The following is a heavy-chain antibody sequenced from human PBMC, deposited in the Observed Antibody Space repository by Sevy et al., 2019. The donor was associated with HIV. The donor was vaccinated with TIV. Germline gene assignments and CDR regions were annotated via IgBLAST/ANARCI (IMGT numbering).Heavy chain of an antibody. Sequence: ASVKVSCKVSGYTLTKLSIHWVRQAPGKGLEWMGHFDPQDDETIYAQRFQGRLTMTEDTSTDTAYMELSSLTSEDTAVYYCAAEGLGYFSGSSCYQGDWFDPWGQGTLVTVSS. CDR3: AAEGLGYFSGSSCYQGDWFDP. D-gene: IGHD2-15*01. V-gene: IGHV1-24*01. J-gene: IGHJ5*02. CDR1: GYTLTKLS. CDR2: FDPQDDET.